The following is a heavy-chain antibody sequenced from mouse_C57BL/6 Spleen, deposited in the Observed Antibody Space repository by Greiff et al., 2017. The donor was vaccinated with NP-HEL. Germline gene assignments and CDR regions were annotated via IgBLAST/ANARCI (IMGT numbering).Heavy chain of an antibody. Sequence: VQLLESGAELVRPGASVTLSCKASGYTFTDYEMHWVQQTPVHGLEWIGAIDPETGGTAYNQKFKGKAILTADKSSSTTYMELRSLTSEDSAVYYCTRSYYDYDYYAMDYWGQGTSVTVSS. V-gene: IGHV1-15*01. CDR3: TRSYYDYDYYAMDY. CDR2: IDPETGGT. J-gene: IGHJ4*01. D-gene: IGHD2-4*01. CDR1: GYTFTDYE.